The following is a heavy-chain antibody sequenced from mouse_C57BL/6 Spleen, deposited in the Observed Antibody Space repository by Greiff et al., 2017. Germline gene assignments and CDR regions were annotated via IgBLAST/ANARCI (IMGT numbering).Heavy chain of an antibody. J-gene: IGHJ3*01. Sequence: QVQLKESGAELVRPGASVTLSCKASGYTFTDYEMHWVKQTPVHGLEWIGAIDPETGGTAYNQKFKGKAILTADKSSSTAYMELRSLTSEDSAVYYWTRYGNPAWFAYGGQGTLVTVSA. CDR3: TRYGNPAWFAY. D-gene: IGHD2-1*01. V-gene: IGHV1-15*01. CDR1: GYTFTDYE. CDR2: IDPETGGT.